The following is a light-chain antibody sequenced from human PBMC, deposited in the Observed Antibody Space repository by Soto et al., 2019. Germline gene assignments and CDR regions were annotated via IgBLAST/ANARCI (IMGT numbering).Light chain of an antibody. CDR1: QSVSSSY. J-gene: IGKJ4*01. Sequence: EIVLTQSPGTLSLSLGERATLSCRASQSVSSSYLAWYQQKPGQAPRLLIYGASSRATGIPDRFSGSGSRKDFTLTISRLEPEYFAVYYCQQYGSSPLTFGGGTKVEIK. V-gene: IGKV3-20*01. CDR2: GAS. CDR3: QQYGSSPLT.